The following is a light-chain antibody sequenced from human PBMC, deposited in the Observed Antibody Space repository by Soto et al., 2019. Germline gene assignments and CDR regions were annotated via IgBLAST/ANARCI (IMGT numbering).Light chain of an antibody. CDR2: DNN. V-gene: IGLV1-51*01. Sequence: QSVLTQPPSGSAAPGQKVTISCSGSSFNIGSDYVSWYQQLPGTAPKLLIYDNNQRPSGIPDRFSGSKSGTSATLGITGLQTGDEADYYCAVWDYSRSGGVFGTGTKVTVL. J-gene: IGLJ1*01. CDR1: SFNIGSDY. CDR3: AVWDYSRSGGV.